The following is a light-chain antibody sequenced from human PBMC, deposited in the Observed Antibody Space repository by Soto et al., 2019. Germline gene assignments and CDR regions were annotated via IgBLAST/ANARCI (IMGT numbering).Light chain of an antibody. V-gene: IGKV3-11*01. CDR2: DAP. CDR3: QQRSNWPSIT. J-gene: IGKJ5*01. Sequence: EIVLTQSPATRSLSPGERATLSCRASQSVSSYLAWYQQKPGQAPRLLIYDAPNRATGIPARFSGSGSGTDFTLTISSLEPEDFAVYYCQQRSNWPSITFGQGTRLEIK. CDR1: QSVSSY.